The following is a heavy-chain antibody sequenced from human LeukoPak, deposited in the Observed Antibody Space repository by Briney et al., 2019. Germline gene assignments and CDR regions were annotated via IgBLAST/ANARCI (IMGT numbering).Heavy chain of an antibody. CDR3: ARNYYYMDV. CDR1: GFTFSSYG. V-gene: IGHV3-48*01. CDR2: ISTSSSTI. J-gene: IGHJ6*03. Sequence: GGSLRLSCTASGFTFSSYGMNWVRQAPGKGLEWLSYISTSSSTIYYADSVKGRFTISRDNAKNSLYLQMNSLRAEDTAVYYCARNYYYMDVWGKGTTVTLSS.